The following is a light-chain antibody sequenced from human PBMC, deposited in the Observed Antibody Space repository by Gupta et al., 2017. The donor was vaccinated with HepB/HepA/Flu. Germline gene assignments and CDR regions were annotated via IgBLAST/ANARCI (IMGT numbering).Light chain of an antibody. CDR2: GAS. CDR3: QQYNNWPWT. CDR1: QDVHTN. V-gene: IGKV3-15*01. Sequence: IVMTQSPATLSVSPGERVAFSCRASQDVHTNLAWMQQKPGQAPKVLFYGASGRATGVPARFIGSGSRTEFTLTITSLQSEDVAVYVCQQYNNWPWTFGQGTKVEIK. J-gene: IGKJ1*01.